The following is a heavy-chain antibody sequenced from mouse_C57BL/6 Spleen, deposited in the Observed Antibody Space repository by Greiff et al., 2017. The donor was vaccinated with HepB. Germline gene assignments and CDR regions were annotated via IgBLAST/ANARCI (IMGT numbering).Heavy chain of an antibody. CDR1: GFSLSTFGMG. D-gene: IGHD2-2*01. Sequence: QVQLKESGPGILQPSQTLSLTCSFSGFSLSTFGMGVGWIRQPSGKGLEWLAHIWWDDDKYYNPALKSRLTISKDTSKNQVFLKIANVDTADTATYYCARIDVWLRRYYAMDYWGQGTSVTVSS. V-gene: IGHV8-8*01. J-gene: IGHJ4*01. CDR2: IWWDDDK. CDR3: ARIDVWLRRYYAMDY.